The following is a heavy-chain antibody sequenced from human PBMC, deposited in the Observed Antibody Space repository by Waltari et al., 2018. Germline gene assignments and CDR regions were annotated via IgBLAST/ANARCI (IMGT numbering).Heavy chain of an antibody. CDR3: ARDQGYSSGWHYFDY. CDR2: INVCNGNT. J-gene: IGHJ4*02. Sequence: QVQLVQSGAEVKKPGASVKVSCKASGYTFTSYAMHWVRQAPGQRLEWMGWINVCNGNTKYSQKFQGRVTMTRYTSASTAYMELSSLRSEDTAVYYCARDQGYSSGWHYFDYWGQGTLVTVSS. D-gene: IGHD6-19*01. V-gene: IGHV1-3*01. CDR1: GYTFTSYA.